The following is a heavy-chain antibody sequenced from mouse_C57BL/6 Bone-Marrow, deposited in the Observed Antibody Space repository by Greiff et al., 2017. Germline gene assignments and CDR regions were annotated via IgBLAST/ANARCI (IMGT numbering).Heavy chain of an antibody. CDR1: GYTFTDYE. CDR3: TRWVPFYAMDY. V-gene: IGHV1-15*01. D-gene: IGHD2-14*01. J-gene: IGHJ4*01. Sequence: VQLQQSGAELVRPGASVTLSCKASGYTFTDYEMHWVKQTPVHGLEWIGAIDPETGGTAYNQKFKGKAILTADKSSSTAYMELRSLTSEDSAVYYYTRWVPFYAMDYWGQGTSVTVSS. CDR2: IDPETGGT.